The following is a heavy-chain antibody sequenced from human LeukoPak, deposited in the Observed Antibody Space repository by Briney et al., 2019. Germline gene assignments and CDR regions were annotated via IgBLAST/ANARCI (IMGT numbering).Heavy chain of an antibody. J-gene: IGHJ4*02. CDR1: GFTFIAYY. Sequence: GASVKVSCKASGFTFIAYYIHWVRQAPGQGLDWMGWINPNSGGTNYAQKFQGRVTMTRETSISTAYVELSGLRFDDTAIYYCARGQYSHGYWGQGTLVTVSS. CDR2: INPNSGGT. V-gene: IGHV1-2*02. D-gene: IGHD2-2*03. CDR3: ARGQYSHGY.